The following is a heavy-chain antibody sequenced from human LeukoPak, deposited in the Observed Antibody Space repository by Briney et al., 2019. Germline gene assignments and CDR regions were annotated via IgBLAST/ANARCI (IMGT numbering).Heavy chain of an antibody. CDR2: ISWSSGSI. Sequence: GGSLRLSCAASGFTFDDYAMHWVRQAPGKGLEWVSGISWSSGSIGYADSVKGRFTISRDNAKNSLYLQMNSLRAEDTALYYCAKDFGRFGELLYSYWGQGTLVTVSP. CDR3: AKDFGRFGELLYSY. CDR1: GFTFDDYA. J-gene: IGHJ4*02. V-gene: IGHV3-9*01. D-gene: IGHD3-10*01.